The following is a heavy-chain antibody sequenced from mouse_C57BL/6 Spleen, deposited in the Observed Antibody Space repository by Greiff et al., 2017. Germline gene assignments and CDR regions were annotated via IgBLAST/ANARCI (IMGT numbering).Heavy chain of an antibody. CDR1: GFSLTSYG. J-gene: IGHJ4*01. CDR3: AIYSNSHYALDY. Sequence: VKLMQPGPGLVAPSQSLSITCTVSGFSLTSYGVSWVRQPPGKGLEWLGVIWGDGSTNYYSALISRLSITKDNSKSQVFLKLNILRTDDTATYDCAIYSNSHYALDYWGQGTSVTVSS. D-gene: IGHD2-5*01. CDR2: IWGDGST. V-gene: IGHV2-3*01.